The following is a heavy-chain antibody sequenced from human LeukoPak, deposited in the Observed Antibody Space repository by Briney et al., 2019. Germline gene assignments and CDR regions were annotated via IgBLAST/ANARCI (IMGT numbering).Heavy chain of an antibody. V-gene: IGHV1-69*06. D-gene: IGHD1-1*01. CDR2: IIPIFGTA. J-gene: IGHJ4*02. CDR3: ASFTTGTTWHY. CDR1: GGTFSSYA. Sequence: SVKVSCKASGGTFSSYAISWVRQAPGQGLEWMGGIIPIFGTANYAQKFQGRVTITADKSTSTAYMELSSLRSEDTAVYYRASFTTGTTWHYWGQGTLVTVSS.